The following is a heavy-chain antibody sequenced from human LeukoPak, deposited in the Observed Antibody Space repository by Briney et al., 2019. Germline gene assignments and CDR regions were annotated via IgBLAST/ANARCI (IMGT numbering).Heavy chain of an antibody. Sequence: KPSETLSLTCAVYGGSFSGYYWSWIRQPPGKGLEWIGENNHSGSTNYNPSLKSRVTISVDTSKNQFSLKLSSVTAADTAVYYCARVGDQYSSSPLNYFDYWGQGTLVTVSS. V-gene: IGHV4-34*01. CDR2: NNHSGST. CDR1: GGSFSGYY. D-gene: IGHD6-13*01. J-gene: IGHJ4*02. CDR3: ARVGDQYSSSPLNYFDY.